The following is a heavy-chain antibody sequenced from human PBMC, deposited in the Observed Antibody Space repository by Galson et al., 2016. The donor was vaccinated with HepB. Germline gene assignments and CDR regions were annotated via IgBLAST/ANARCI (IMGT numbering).Heavy chain of an antibody. CDR2: ISGGGGNT. J-gene: IGHJ4*02. CDR1: GFMFNAYA. V-gene: IGHV3-23*01. Sequence: SLRLSCAASGFMFNAYAMSWVRQAPGKGLEWVSSISGGGGNTYYADSVRDRFTISRDNSMNTLSLQMDSLRAEDTAVYYCAKDIHGYYRPFDSGGQGTLVTVSS. D-gene: IGHD3-22*01. CDR3: AKDIHGYYRPFDS.